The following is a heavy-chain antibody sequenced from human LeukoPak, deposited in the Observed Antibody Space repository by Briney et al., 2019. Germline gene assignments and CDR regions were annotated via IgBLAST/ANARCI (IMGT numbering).Heavy chain of an antibody. CDR2: IIPIFGTA. CDR3: ARTEGAGTMGFDY. D-gene: IGHD6-13*01. Sequence: SVKVSCKASGGTFSSYAISWVRQAPGQGLEWMGGIIPIFGTANYAQEFQGRVTITADESTSTAYMELSSLRSEDTAVYYCARTEGAGTMGFDYWGQGTLVTVSS. J-gene: IGHJ4*02. V-gene: IGHV1-69*13. CDR1: GGTFSSYA.